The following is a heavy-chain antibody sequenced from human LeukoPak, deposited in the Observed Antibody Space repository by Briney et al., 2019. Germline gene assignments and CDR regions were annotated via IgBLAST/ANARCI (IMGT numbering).Heavy chain of an antibody. J-gene: IGHJ4*02. D-gene: IGHD5-12*01. Sequence: SVKVSCKASGGTFSSYAISWVRQAPGQGLEWMGGIIPIFGTANYAQKFQGRVTITADESTSTAYMELSSLRSEDTAVYYCARDPGYSGYAEGSFFDYWGQGTLVTVSS. CDR1: GGTFSSYA. V-gene: IGHV1-69*13. CDR2: IIPIFGTA. CDR3: ARDPGYSGYAEGSFFDY.